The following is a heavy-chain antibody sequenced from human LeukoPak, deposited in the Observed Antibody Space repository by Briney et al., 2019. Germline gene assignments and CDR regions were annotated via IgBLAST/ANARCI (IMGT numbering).Heavy chain of an antibody. CDR3: AICSGGSCYPHGMDV. CDR2: INPTSGGT. D-gene: IGHD2-15*01. V-gene: IGHV1-2*02. CDR1: GYTFTGYY. J-gene: IGHJ6*02. Sequence: ASVKVSCKASGYTFTGYYIHWVRQAPGQGLEWMGWINPTSGGTNYAQNFQGRVTMTRGTSISTAYMELRRLRSDDTAVYYCAICSGGSCYPHGMDVWGQGTTVTVSS.